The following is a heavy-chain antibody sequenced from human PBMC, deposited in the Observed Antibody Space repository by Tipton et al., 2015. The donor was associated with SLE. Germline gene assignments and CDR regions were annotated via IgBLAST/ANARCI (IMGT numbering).Heavy chain of an antibody. CDR3: AKDAGSYGDY. V-gene: IGHV3-30*02. D-gene: IGHD4-17*01. CDR2: IRYDGSRV. Sequence: SLRLSCAASGFSFSSYGMHWVRQAPGKGLEWVAFIRYDGSRVYYADSVKGRFTISRDNSKNTLYLQMNSLRGEDTAVYYCAKDAGSYGDYWGQGTLVTVSS. J-gene: IGHJ4*02. CDR1: GFSFSSYG.